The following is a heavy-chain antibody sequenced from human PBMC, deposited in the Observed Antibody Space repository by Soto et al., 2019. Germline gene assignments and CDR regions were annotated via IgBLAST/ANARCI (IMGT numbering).Heavy chain of an antibody. Sequence: GGSLRLSCAASGFTFSSYAMHWVRQAPGMGLEYVSSISTNGGRTHYADSVRGRFTISRDYSKNTQYLKMSSLRADDTAVYYCVKGEYYYDGSGFFPFNYWGQETRVTVSS. D-gene: IGHD3-22*01. CDR1: GFTFSSYA. CDR3: VKGEYYYDGSGFFPFNY. J-gene: IGHJ4*02. CDR2: ISTNGGRT. V-gene: IGHV3-64D*06.